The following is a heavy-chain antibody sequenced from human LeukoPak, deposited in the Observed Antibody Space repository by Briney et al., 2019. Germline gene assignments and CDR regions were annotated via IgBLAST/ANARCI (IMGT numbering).Heavy chain of an antibody. Sequence: ASVKVSCKASGYSFTDYDFSWVRQAPGQGLEWLGWVSIYNDNTNYAREFQDRVTMTTDISTSTAYMELKSLTSDDTAVYFCARTGHYQFDSWGQGTLVTVSS. CDR3: ARTGHYQFDS. V-gene: IGHV1-18*01. CDR2: VSIYNDNT. D-gene: IGHD3-9*01. CDR1: GYSFTDYD. J-gene: IGHJ4*02.